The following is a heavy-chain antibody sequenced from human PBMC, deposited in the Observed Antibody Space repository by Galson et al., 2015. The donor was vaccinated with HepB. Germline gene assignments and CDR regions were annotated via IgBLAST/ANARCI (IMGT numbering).Heavy chain of an antibody. CDR2: ISGSGGST. CDR1: GFTFSSYA. D-gene: IGHD2-2*01. Sequence: SLRLSCAASGFTFSSYAMSWVRQAPGKGLEWVSAISGSGGSTYYADSVKGRFTISRDNSKNTLYLQMYSLRAEDTAVYYCAKWPSYCSSTSCYHWGQGTLVTVSS. J-gene: IGHJ4*02. CDR3: AKWPSYCSSTSCYH. V-gene: IGHV3-23*01.